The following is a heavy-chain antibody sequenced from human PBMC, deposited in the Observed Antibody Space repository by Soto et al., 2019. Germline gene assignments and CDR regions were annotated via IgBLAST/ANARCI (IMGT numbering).Heavy chain of an antibody. Sequence: QVQLVQSGAEVKKPGSSVKVSCKASGGTFSSYAISWVRQAPGQGLEWMGGIIPIFGTANYAQKFQGRVTITADESTSTAYKELSSLRSEDTAVYYCARASPPCGGDCYDFDYWGQGTLVTVSS. V-gene: IGHV1-69*01. CDR1: GGTFSSYA. D-gene: IGHD2-21*02. CDR2: IIPIFGTA. CDR3: ARASPPCGGDCYDFDY. J-gene: IGHJ4*02.